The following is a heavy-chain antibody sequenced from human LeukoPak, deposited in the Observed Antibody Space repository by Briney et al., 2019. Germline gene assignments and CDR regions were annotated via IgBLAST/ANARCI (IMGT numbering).Heavy chain of an antibody. V-gene: IGHV3-53*01. CDR1: GFTFSSYG. D-gene: IGHD3-22*01. J-gene: IGHJ4*02. CDR3: ATGITAMIVAPGY. Sequence: GGSLRLSCAASGFTFSSYGMHWVRQAPGKGLEWVSILYAGGTTYYADSVKGRFTISRDHSKNTLYLQMNSLRADDTAVYYCATGITAMIVAPGYWGQGTLVTVSS. CDR2: LYAGGTT.